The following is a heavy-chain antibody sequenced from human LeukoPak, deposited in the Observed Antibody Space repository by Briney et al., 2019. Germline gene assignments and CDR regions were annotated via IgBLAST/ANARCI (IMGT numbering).Heavy chain of an antibody. CDR2: IYSGGST. CDR3: ASVDFDY. Sequence: GGSLRLSCAASGFTFSDYYMSWVRQAPGKGLEWVSVIYSGGSTYYADSVKGRFTISRDNSKNTLYLQMNSLRAEDTAVYYCASVDFDYWGQGTLVTVSS. J-gene: IGHJ4*02. CDR1: GFTFSDYY. V-gene: IGHV3-53*01.